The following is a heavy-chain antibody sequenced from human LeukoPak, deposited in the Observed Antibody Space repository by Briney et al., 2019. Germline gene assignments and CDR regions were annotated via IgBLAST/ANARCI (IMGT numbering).Heavy chain of an antibody. D-gene: IGHD3-22*01. J-gene: IGHJ4*02. CDR2: ISGSGGST. CDR3: AKPRGADYYDSSSYPWGPFDY. CDR1: GFTFSSYA. Sequence: PGGSLRLSCAASGFTFSSYAMSWVRQAPGKGLEWVSAISGSGGSTYYADSVKGRFTISRDNSKNTLYLQMNSLRAEDTAVYYCAKPRGADYYDSSSYPWGPFDYWGQGTLVTVSS. V-gene: IGHV3-23*01.